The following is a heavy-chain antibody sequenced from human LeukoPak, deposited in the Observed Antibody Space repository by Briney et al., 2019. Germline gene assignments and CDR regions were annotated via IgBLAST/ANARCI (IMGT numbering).Heavy chain of an antibody. V-gene: IGHV4-61*05. CDR3: ARHNYDAFDY. CDR2: IYYSATT. CDR1: GGSISSSSYY. Sequence: PSETLSLTCTVSGGSISSSSYYWRWIRQPPGKGLEWIGYIYYSATTNYHPSLKSRVTISIATSKNQFSLKLSSVTASDTAMYYCARHNYDAFDYWGQGTLVTVSS. D-gene: IGHD3-22*01. J-gene: IGHJ4*02.